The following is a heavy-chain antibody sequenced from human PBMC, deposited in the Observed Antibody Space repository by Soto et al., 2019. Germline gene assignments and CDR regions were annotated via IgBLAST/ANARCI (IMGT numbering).Heavy chain of an antibody. Sequence: QVQLVQSGAEVKKPGASLKVSCKASGYTRHTSGLSWVRPAAGQGLEWMGWISANNDHTNYPQKLQGIVTMTTDTSTSTAYMALRSLTSDDTAVYYGARRTYFDYGGQGTPVSVSS. V-gene: IGHV1-18*01. CDR3: ARRTYFDY. CDR2: ISANNDHT. CDR1: GYTRHTSG. J-gene: IGHJ4*02.